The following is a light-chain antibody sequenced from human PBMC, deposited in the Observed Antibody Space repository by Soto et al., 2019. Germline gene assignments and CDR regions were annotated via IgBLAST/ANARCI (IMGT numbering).Light chain of an antibody. Sequence: DIQMTQSPSSLSASVGDRVTITCWASQGISNYLAWYQQIPGKVPKLLISAASTLQSGVPSRFSGSGSGTDFTLTISRLQPEDVATYYCQKYTNVPAFGGGTKVEIK. V-gene: IGKV1-27*01. CDR1: QGISNY. J-gene: IGKJ4*01. CDR3: QKYTNVPA. CDR2: AAS.